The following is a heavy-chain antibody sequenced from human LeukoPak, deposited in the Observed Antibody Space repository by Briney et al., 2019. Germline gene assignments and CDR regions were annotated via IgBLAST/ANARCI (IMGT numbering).Heavy chain of an antibody. CDR3: ATDWAITIAAY. CDR2: IVGSGVST. Sequence: GGSLRLSCAASGFTFSSYAMSWVRQAPGKGLEWVSAIVGSGVSTYYADSVKGRFTISRDNYKNTLYLEMNSLRAEDTAVYYCATDWAITIAAYWGQGTLVTVSS. D-gene: IGHD3-10*01. J-gene: IGHJ4*02. V-gene: IGHV3-23*01. CDR1: GFTFSSYA.